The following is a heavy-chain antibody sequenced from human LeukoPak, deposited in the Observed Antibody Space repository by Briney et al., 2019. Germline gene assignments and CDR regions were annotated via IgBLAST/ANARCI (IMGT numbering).Heavy chain of an antibody. CDR2: IKSKTDGGTT. CDR3: ARVRIDYGGNSWEDWFDP. CDR1: GFTFSNAW. V-gene: IGHV3-15*01. Sequence: GGSLRLSCAASGFTFSNAWMSWVRQAPGKGLEWVGRIKSKTDGGTTDYAAPVKGRFTISRDDSKNTLYLQMNSLKAEDTAVYYCARVRIDYGGNSWEDWFDPWGQGTLVTVSS. D-gene: IGHD4-23*01. J-gene: IGHJ5*02.